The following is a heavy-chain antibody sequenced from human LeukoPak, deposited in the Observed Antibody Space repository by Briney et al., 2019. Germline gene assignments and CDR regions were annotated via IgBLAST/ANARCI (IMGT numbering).Heavy chain of an antibody. CDR3: ARMGPVGVTNVDY. V-gene: IGHV5-10-1*01. Sequence: GASLLISCKGSGYSFSIYWITWVRQMPGKGLEWMGTIDPSDSYTKYSPSFEGHVTISADKSISTAYLQWSSLKASDIAMYYCARMGPVGVTNVDYWGQGTLVTVSS. D-gene: IGHD1-26*01. CDR2: IDPSDSYT. J-gene: IGHJ4*02. CDR1: GYSFSIYW.